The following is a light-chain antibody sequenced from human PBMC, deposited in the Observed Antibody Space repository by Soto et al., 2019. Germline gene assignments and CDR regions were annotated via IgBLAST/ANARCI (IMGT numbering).Light chain of an antibody. Sequence: DIVMTQSPLSLPVTPGEPASISCRSSQSLLHSSGYYYLDWYLQKPGQSPQLLIYLGSHRASGVPDRFSGRGSGTDFTLTISRVEAEDVGIYYCIQALQTPFTFGGGTRVEIK. CDR3: IQALQTPFT. J-gene: IGKJ4*01. V-gene: IGKV2-28*01. CDR2: LGS. CDR1: QSLLHSSGYYY.